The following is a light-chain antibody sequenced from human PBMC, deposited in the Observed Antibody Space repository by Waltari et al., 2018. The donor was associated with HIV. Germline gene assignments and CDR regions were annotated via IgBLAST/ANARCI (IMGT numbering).Light chain of an antibody. V-gene: IGKV1-12*01. J-gene: IGKJ2*01. CDR2: VTS. CDR1: QGISSW. CDR3: QQVNNFSHT. Sequence: DIQMTQSPSSVSASVGDRVTITCRASQGISSWLAWYQQKPGKGPKLLIYVTSILQSGVSSRFSGSGSGTDFTLTISSLQPEDSATYYCQQVNNFSHTFGQGTKLEIK.